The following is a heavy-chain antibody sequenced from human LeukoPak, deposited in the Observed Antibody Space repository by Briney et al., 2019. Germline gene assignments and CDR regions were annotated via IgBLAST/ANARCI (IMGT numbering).Heavy chain of an antibody. V-gene: IGHV1-46*01. Sequence: ASVKVSCKASGYTFTSYGISWVRQAPGQGLDWMGIINPSGGSTRYAQKFQGRVTMTSDTSTSTVYMELSSLRSEDTAVYYCARDPPSGGCSSTSCYASFLFDYWGQGTLVTVSS. D-gene: IGHD2-2*01. J-gene: IGHJ4*02. CDR2: INPSGGST. CDR1: GYTFTSYG. CDR3: ARDPPSGGCSSTSCYASFLFDY.